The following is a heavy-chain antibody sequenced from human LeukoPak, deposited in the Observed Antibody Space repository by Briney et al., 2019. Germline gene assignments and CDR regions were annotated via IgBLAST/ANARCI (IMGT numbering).Heavy chain of an antibody. Sequence: PSETLSLTCTVSGGSISSYYWSWIRQPPGKGLEWIGYIYYSGSTNYNPSLKSRVTISVDTSKNQFSLKLSSVTAADTAVYYCARDVSTGCYYYGMDVWGQGTTVTVSS. CDR3: ARDVSTGCYYYGMDV. D-gene: IGHD1-14*01. CDR2: IYYSGST. CDR1: GGSISSYY. J-gene: IGHJ6*02. V-gene: IGHV4-59*01.